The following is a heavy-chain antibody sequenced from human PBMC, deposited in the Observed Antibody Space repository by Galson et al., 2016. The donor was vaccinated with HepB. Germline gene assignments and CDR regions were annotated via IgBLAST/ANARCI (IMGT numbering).Heavy chain of an antibody. CDR2: ISGSGGSI. CDR3: AKKSLVAGTATYVFDN. V-gene: IGHV3-23*01. CDR1: GFPFSTYG. J-gene: IGHJ4*02. Sequence: SLRLSCAASGFPFSTYGMSWVRQAPGKGLERVSGISGSGGSIYSADSVKGRFTISRDNSKNTLYLQMNSLRADDTAVYYCAKKSLVAGTATYVFDNWGQGTLVTVSS. D-gene: IGHD6-19*01.